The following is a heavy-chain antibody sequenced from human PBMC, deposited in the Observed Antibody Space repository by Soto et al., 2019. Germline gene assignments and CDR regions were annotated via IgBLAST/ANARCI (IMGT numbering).Heavy chain of an antibody. Sequence: PGGSLRLSCTTSGFTFGDYALSWFRQAPGKGLESVGFIRSKTDGGTTDYAAPVKGRFTISRDDSKNTLYLQMNSLKTEDTAVYYCTTGPLAAAGTYYFDYWGQGTLVTVSS. D-gene: IGHD6-13*01. J-gene: IGHJ4*02. CDR1: GFTFGDYA. CDR2: IRSKTDGGTT. CDR3: TTGPLAAAGTYYFDY. V-gene: IGHV3-49*03.